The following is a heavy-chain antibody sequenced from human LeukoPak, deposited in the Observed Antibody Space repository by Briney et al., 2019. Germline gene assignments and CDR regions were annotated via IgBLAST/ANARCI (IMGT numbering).Heavy chain of an antibody. Sequence: ASVKVSCKASGYTFTGYYMHWVRHAPRQGLEWVGWINPNSGGTNYAQKFQGRATMTRDTSISTAYMELSRLRSDDTAVYYCAFGSLYDFWSGYSCLDYWGQGTLVTVSS. CDR3: AFGSLYDFWSGYSCLDY. V-gene: IGHV1-2*02. J-gene: IGHJ4*02. CDR2: INPNSGGT. D-gene: IGHD3-3*01. CDR1: GYTFTGYY.